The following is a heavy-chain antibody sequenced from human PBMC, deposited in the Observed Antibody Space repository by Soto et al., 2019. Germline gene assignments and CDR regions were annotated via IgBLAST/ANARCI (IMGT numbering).Heavy chain of an antibody. Sequence: SETLSLTCTVSGASVSSATHYWNWIRQPPGKGLEWIGYIYYSGSTNYNPSLKSRVTISVDTSKNQFSLKLSSVTAADTAVYYCARSDVDTAMIQFDYWSQGTLVTVSS. D-gene: IGHD5-18*01. CDR3: ARSDVDTAMIQFDY. CDR2: IYYSGST. CDR1: GASVSSATHY. J-gene: IGHJ4*02. V-gene: IGHV4-61*01.